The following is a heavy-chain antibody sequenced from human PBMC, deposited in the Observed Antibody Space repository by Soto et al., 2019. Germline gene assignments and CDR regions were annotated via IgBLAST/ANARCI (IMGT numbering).Heavy chain of an antibody. J-gene: IGHJ4*02. Sequence: QVQLQESGPGLVKPSETLSLTCTVSGGSITSYYWSWIRQSPGKGLEWIGYVYYSGRTNYNPSLKSRFTISVDTSKNQFSLNLSSVTAADTAVYYCARHPDYDFWSGPFDYWGQGTLVTVSS. CDR2: VYYSGRT. V-gene: IGHV4-59*08. CDR1: GGSITSYY. CDR3: ARHPDYDFWSGPFDY. D-gene: IGHD3-3*01.